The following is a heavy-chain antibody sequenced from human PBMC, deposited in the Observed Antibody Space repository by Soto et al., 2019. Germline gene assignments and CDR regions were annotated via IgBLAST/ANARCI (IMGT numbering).Heavy chain of an antibody. CDR2: IIPIFVTA. CDR3: ARTGLAGATKKYYYGMDV. D-gene: IGHD1-26*01. Sequence: QVQLVQSGAEVKKPGSSVKVSCKASGGTFSSYAISWVRQAPVQGLEWMGGIIPIFVTANYAQKFQGRVTITAEESTRTAYRERRSMRSEDTAVYYCARTGLAGATKKYYYGMDVWGQGTTVTVSS. CDR1: GGTFSSYA. V-gene: IGHV1-69*01. J-gene: IGHJ6*02.